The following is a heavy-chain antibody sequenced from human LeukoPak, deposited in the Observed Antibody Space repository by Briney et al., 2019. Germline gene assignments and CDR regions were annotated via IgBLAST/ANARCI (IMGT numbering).Heavy chain of an antibody. CDR3: ARRPLNWDSVGSGFDP. CDR1: GYTFTGYY. V-gene: IGHV1-2*02. J-gene: IGHJ5*02. D-gene: IGHD1-7*01. Sequence: ASVKVSCKASGYTFTGYYMHWVRQAPGQGLEWMGWINPNSGGTNYAQKFQGRVTMTRDTSISTAYMELSRLRSDDTAVYYCARRPLNWDSVGSGFDPWGQGTLVTVSS. CDR2: INPNSGGT.